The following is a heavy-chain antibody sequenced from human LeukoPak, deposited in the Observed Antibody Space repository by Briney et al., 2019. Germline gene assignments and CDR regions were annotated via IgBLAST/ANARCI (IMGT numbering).Heavy chain of an antibody. J-gene: IGHJ6*03. CDR2: IYNSGST. CDR3: ARTIAARSYYYYYYYMDV. V-gene: IGHV4-4*07. CDR1: GGSTSSYY. D-gene: IGHD6-6*01. Sequence: SETLSLTCTVSGGSTSSYYWSWIRQPAGKGLEWIGRIYNSGSTTYNPSLKSRVTMSVDTSKNQFSLKLSSVTAADTAVYYCARTIAARSYYYYYYYMDVWGKGTTVTVSS.